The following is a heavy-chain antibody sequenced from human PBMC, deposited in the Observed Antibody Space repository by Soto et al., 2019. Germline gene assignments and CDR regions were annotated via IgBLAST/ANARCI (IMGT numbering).Heavy chain of an antibody. J-gene: IGHJ4*02. D-gene: IGHD3-10*01. CDR2: VNPNNGDT. CDR1: GYIFSNYD. V-gene: IGHV1-8*01. CDR3: AKVSRKGSAIDFDY. Sequence: QVQLVQSGAELKKPGASVKVSCKASGYIFSNYDMNWVRQATGQGPEWIGWVNPNNGDTGYAQKFQGRVTLTTYISTTTAYMELTSLRSEDTAIYYCAKVSRKGSAIDFDYWGQGTLITVSS.